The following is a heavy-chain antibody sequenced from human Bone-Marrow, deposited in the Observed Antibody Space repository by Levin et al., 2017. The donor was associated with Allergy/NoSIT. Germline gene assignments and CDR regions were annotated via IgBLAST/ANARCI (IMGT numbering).Heavy chain of an antibody. CDR3: ARDLAYSSSWYPAFDL. V-gene: IGHV3-66*01. Sequence: GASVKVSCAASGFTVSSNHMNWVRQAPGKGLEWVSATYTDGNSYYADAVKGRFTISRDNSKNTLYLQMHSLRAEDTALYYCARDLAYSSSWYPAFDLWGQGTLVTVSS. D-gene: IGHD6-13*01. CDR2: TYTDGNS. CDR1: GFTVSSNH. J-gene: IGHJ3*01.